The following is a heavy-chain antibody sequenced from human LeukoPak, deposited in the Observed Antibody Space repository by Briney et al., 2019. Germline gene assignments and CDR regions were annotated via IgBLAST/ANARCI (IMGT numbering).Heavy chain of an antibody. CDR2: IKQDASEK. D-gene: IGHD4-17*01. CDR1: GFTFSRYW. Sequence: PGGSLRLPCEASGFTFSRYWMSWVRQAPGKGLEWVANIKQDASEKRYVESVRGRFTISRDNAKNSLSLEMNSLRAEDTAVYYCARYGDYDTFQYWGQGTLVTVSS. J-gene: IGHJ4*02. V-gene: IGHV3-7*03. CDR3: ARYGDYDTFQY.